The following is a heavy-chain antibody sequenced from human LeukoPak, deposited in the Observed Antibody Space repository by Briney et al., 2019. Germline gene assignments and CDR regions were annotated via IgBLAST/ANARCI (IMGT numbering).Heavy chain of an antibody. CDR2: INPNSGGT. CDR3: ARVTTRWLQLLGY. V-gene: IGHV1-2*02. D-gene: IGHD5-24*01. CDR1: GYTFTGYY. Sequence: ASVKVSCKASGYTFTGYYMHWVRHAPGQGLEWMGWINPNSGGTNYAQKFQGRVTMTRDTSISTAYMELSRLRSDDTAVYYCARVTTRWLQLLGYWGQGTLVTVSS. J-gene: IGHJ4*02.